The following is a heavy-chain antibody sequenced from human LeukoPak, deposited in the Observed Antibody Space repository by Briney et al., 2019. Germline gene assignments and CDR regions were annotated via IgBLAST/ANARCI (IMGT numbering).Heavy chain of an antibody. J-gene: IGHJ4*02. CDR3: VSHCSTTSCYLY. V-gene: IGHV3-23*01. CDR2: ISASGGST. Sequence: PGGSLRLSCAASGFTFSRSAMSWVRQVPGKGLEWVSGISASGGSTSYADSVRGRFTISRDNAKNTLYLQMNSLRAEDTAVYYCVSHCSTTSCYLYWGQGTLVTVSS. D-gene: IGHD2-2*01. CDR1: GFTFSRSA.